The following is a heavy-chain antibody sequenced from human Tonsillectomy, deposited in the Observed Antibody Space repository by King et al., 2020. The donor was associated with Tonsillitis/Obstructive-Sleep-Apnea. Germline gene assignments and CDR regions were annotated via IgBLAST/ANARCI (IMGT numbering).Heavy chain of an antibody. CDR1: GGTSSSYT. D-gene: IGHD1-26*01. CDR2: IIPILGMA. J-gene: IGHJ6*02. Sequence: QLVQSGAEVKKPGSSVKVSCKASGGTSSSYTINWVRQAPGQGLEWMGGIIPILGMANYAQKFQGRVTITADKSTSTAFVELSSLKSEDTAVYYCARIPTAAATTKGNYDAMAVWGQGTTVTVSS. CDR3: ARIPTAAATTKGNYDAMAV. V-gene: IGHV1-69*10.